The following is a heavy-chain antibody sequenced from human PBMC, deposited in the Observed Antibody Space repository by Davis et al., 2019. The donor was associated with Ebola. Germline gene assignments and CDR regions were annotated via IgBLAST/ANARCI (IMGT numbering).Heavy chain of an antibody. CDR2: IKEDGSQR. Sequence: GESLKISCAASGFTFSKFWMTWVRQAPGKGLEWVAHIKEDGSQRKYVDSVKGRFTISRDNAKNSLYLQMNSLRAEDTAVYYCARDRGWLAHDYWGRGTLVTVSS. V-gene: IGHV3-7*01. D-gene: IGHD3-22*01. J-gene: IGHJ4*02. CDR3: ARDRGWLAHDY. CDR1: GFTFSKFW.